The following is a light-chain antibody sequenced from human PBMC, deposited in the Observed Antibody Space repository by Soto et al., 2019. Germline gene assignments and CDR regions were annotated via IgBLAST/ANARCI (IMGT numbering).Light chain of an antibody. CDR1: SSNIGAGYD. Sequence: QSALPQPPSVSGAPGQRVTISCTGSSSNIGAGYDVHWYQQLPGTAPKLLIYGNSNRPSGVPDRFSGSKSGTSASLAITGLQAEDEADYYCQTYDSSLSAFFGTGTKV. CDR2: GNS. J-gene: IGLJ1*01. V-gene: IGLV1-40*01. CDR3: QTYDSSLSAF.